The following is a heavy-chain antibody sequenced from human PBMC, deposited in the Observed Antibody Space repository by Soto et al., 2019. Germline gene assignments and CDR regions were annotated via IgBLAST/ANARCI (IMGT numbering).Heavy chain of an antibody. CDR3: ARRGGGGGGHDI. J-gene: IGHJ3*02. Sequence: QVQLQESGPGLVKPSETLSLTCTVSGGSISGYYWSWIRQPAGKGLEWIGRIYSSGRTNDNPSLRCRVSMSVDRSRNQFPRRLNSGTAGDRAVYYGARRGGGGGGHDIWGQGTMVTVSS. CDR2: IYSSGRT. D-gene: IGHD3-16*01. CDR1: GGSISGYY. V-gene: IGHV4-4*07.